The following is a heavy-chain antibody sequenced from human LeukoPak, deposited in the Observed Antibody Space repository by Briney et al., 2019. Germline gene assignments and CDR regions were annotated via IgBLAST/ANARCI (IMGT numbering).Heavy chain of an antibody. CDR3: ARVGPRTYSSGWYTLDY. D-gene: IGHD6-19*01. J-gene: IGHJ4*02. CDR1: GFTFSSYT. CDR2: ITSSSSYI. V-gene: IGHV3-21*01. Sequence: GGSLRLSCAASGFTFSSYTMNWVRQAPGKGLEWVSSITSSSSYIYYADSVKGRFTISRDNAKNSLYLQMNSLRAEDTAVYYCARVGPRTYSSGWYTLDYWGQGTLVTVSS.